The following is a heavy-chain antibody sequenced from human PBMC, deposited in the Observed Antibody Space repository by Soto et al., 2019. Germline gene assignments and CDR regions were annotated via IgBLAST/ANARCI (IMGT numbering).Heavy chain of an antibody. J-gene: IGHJ4*02. D-gene: IGHD3-10*01. V-gene: IGHV3-9*01. CDR2: ISWNGDAT. Sequence: EVQLVESGGPLVQPGGSLRLSCTASGFTFDDYAIHWVRQPPGKGLEWIPGISWNGDATGYADSVKGRFTISRDNAKNSLYLQMNSLRTEDTAMYFCANLPLYGSGFDCWGQGTLVTVAS. CDR3: ANLPLYGSGFDC. CDR1: GFTFDDYA.